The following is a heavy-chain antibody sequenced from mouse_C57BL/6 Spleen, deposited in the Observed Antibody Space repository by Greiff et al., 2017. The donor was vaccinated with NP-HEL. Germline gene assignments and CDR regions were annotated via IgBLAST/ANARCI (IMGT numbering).Heavy chain of an antibody. J-gene: IGHJ2*01. D-gene: IGHD1-1*01. Sequence: EVQLQQSGPELVKPGASVKISCKASGYTFTDYYMNWVKQSHGKSLEWIGDINPNNGGTSYNQKFKGKATLTVDKSSSTAYMELRSLTSEDSAVYYCARATGVAGGYFDYWGQGTTLTVSS. V-gene: IGHV1-26*01. CDR3: ARATGVAGGYFDY. CDR1: GYTFTDYY. CDR2: INPNNGGT.